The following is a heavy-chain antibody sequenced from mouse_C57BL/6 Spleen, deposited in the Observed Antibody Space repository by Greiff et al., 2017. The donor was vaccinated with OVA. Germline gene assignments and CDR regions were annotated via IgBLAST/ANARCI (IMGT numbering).Heavy chain of an antibody. D-gene: IGHD1-1*01. J-gene: IGHJ3*01. CDR3: TGYYGSSFAY. CDR1: GFTFSDAW. V-gene: IGHV6-6*01. CDR2: IRNKANNHAT. Sequence: EVHLVESGGGLVQPGGSMKLSCAASGFTFSDAWMDWVRQSPEKGLEWVAEIRNKANNHATYYAESVKGRFTISRDDSKSSVYLQMNSLRAEDTGIYYCTGYYGSSFAYWGQGTLVTVSA.